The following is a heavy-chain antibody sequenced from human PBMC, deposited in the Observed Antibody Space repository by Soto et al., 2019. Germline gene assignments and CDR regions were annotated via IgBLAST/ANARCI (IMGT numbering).Heavy chain of an antibody. CDR1: GFTFSSYA. CDR3: ASGIAVADTSFDY. CDR2: ISYDGSNK. D-gene: IGHD6-19*01. Sequence: GGSLRLSCAASGFTFSSYAMHWVRQAPGKGLEWVAVISYDGSNKYYADSVKGRFTISRDNSKNTMYLQMNSLRAEDTAVYYCASGIAVADTSFDYWGQGTLVTVSS. J-gene: IGHJ4*02. V-gene: IGHV3-30-3*01.